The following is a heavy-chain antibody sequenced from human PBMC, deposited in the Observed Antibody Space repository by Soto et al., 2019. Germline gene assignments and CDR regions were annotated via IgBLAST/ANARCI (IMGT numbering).Heavy chain of an antibody. Sequence: EVQLVESGGGLVQPGGSLRLSCAASGFTFSSYAMHWVRQAPGKGLEYVSAISSNGGSTYYANSVKGRFTISRDNSKNTLYLQMGSLRAEDMAVYYCARGGYCSGGSCYLDNWFDPWGPGTLVTVSS. J-gene: IGHJ5*02. CDR3: ARGGYCSGGSCYLDNWFDP. CDR2: ISSNGGST. V-gene: IGHV3-64*01. D-gene: IGHD2-15*01. CDR1: GFTFSSYA.